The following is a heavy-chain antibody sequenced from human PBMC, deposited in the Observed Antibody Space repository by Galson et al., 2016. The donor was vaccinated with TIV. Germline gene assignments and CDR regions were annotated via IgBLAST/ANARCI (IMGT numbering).Heavy chain of an antibody. D-gene: IGHD6-25*01. Sequence: SVKVSCKASGYTFTNYGISWVRQAPGQGLEWMGFINPSGGVTFYTRKFQGRVTMTTDTSTSTVYMEMSSLSSEDAAVYFCARDTRSGYSNGWPPFDYWAREPWPPSP. V-gene: IGHV1-46*03. J-gene: IGHJ4*02. CDR3: ARDTRSGYSNGWPPFDY. CDR1: GYTFTNYG. CDR2: INPSGGVT.